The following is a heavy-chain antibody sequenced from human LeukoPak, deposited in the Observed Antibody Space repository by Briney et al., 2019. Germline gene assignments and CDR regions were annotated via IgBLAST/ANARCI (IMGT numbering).Heavy chain of an antibody. Sequence: SETLSLTCTVSGGSISDYYWNWIRQPPGKGLEWIGYIYYSGNTNYNPSLKSRVTISVDPSKNQFSLKLSSVTAADTAVYYCAREKGGYCSSTSCYGRGWFDPWGQGTLVTVSS. D-gene: IGHD2-2*01. J-gene: IGHJ5*02. CDR1: GGSISDYY. CDR3: AREKGGYCSSTSCYGRGWFDP. V-gene: IGHV4-59*12. CDR2: IYYSGNT.